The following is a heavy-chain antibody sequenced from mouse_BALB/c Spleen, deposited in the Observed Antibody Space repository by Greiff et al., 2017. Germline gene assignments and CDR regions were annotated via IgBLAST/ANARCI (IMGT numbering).Heavy chain of an antibody. Sequence: VQLVESGAELVKPGASVKLSCKASGYTFTSYYMYWVKQRPGQGLEWIGEINPSNGGTNFNEKFKSKATLTVDKSSSTAYMQLSSLTSEDSAVYYCTREGYGNSWYFDVWGAGTTVTVSS. V-gene: IGHV1S81*02. CDR3: TREGYGNSWYFDV. CDR1: GYTFTSYY. D-gene: IGHD2-1*01. J-gene: IGHJ1*01. CDR2: INPSNGGT.